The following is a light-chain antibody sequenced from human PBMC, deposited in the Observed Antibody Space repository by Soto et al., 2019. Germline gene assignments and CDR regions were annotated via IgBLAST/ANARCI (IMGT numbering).Light chain of an antibody. CDR2: AAS. CDR3: QHYNEYSST. Sequence: IQMTQSPPSLSATFGERVKLTCRASQSISTYLHWYQQKPGKAPNLLIYAASTLQSGVPSRFSGSGSGTDFTLTISSLHPDDFATYYCQHYNEYSSTSAPRAKVDI. V-gene: IGKV1-39*01. J-gene: IGKJ3*01. CDR1: QSISTY.